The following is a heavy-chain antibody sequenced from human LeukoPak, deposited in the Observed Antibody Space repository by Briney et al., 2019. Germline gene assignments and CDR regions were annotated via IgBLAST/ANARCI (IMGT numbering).Heavy chain of an antibody. CDR2: INTDGSST. J-gene: IGHJ4*02. CDR1: GFIFSSYW. CDR3: AKPYDSSGYYSAPFDY. Sequence: GGSLRLSCAASGFIFSSYWMHWVRHAPGKGLAWVSRINTDGSSTSYADSVKGRFTISRDNSKNTLYLQMNSLRAEDTAVYYCAKPYDSSGYYSAPFDYWGQGTLVTVSS. D-gene: IGHD3-22*01. V-gene: IGHV3-74*01.